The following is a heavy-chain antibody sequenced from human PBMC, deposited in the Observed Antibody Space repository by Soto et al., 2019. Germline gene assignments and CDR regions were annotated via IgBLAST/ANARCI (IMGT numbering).Heavy chain of an antibody. J-gene: IGHJ4*02. V-gene: IGHV3-30-3*01. CDR3: AGLSAVAGFYFDY. CDR1: GFTFRSYA. CDR2: ISYDGSNK. Sequence: QVQLVESGGGVVQPGRSLRLSCAASGFTFRSYAMHWVRQAPGKGLEWVAVISYDGSNKYYADSVKGRFTISRDNSKNPLSLQMNSLRADDTAVYYCAGLSAVAGFYFDYWGQGTLVTVSS. D-gene: IGHD6-19*01.